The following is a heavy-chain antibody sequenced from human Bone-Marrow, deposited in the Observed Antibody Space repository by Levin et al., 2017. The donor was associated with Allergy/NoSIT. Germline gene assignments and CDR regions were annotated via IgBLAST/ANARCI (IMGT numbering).Heavy chain of an antibody. Sequence: SETLSLICSVSGDSISGHYWSWIRQPAGKGLEWIGRIFLGGITNYNASLRSRVTISGDMSRNEVSLTLTSVTAADTAIYYCAREYSYGQYFFDFWGPGTQVTVSS. CDR1: GDSISGHY. V-gene: IGHV4-4*07. D-gene: IGHD5-18*01. CDR2: IFLGGIT. CDR3: AREYSYGQYFFDF. J-gene: IGHJ4*02.